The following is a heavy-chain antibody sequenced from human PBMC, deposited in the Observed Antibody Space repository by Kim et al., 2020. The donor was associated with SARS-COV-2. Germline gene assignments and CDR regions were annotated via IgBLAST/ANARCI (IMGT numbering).Heavy chain of an antibody. D-gene: IGHD3-3*01. V-gene: IGHV3-74*01. CDR1: GFTASSYW. J-gene: IGHJ3*01. Sequence: GGSLRLSCVASGFTASSYWIHWVRQVPGEGLVWLCRINGDGGHTTCADSVKGRLIISRDNAKNTVYLQMNSLGAEDTAVYYCSRGLLYDFWSGLDAFAVWGQGTLVTVSS. CDR2: INGDGGHT. CDR3: SRGLLYDFWSGLDAFAV.